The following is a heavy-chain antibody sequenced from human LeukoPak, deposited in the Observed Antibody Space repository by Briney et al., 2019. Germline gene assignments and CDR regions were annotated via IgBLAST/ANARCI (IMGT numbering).Heavy chain of an antibody. J-gene: IGHJ4*02. CDR1: GFTFSSYS. CDR3: ARVAGGGATVEY. V-gene: IGHV3-21*01. D-gene: IGHD1-26*01. Sequence: PGGSLRLSCAASGFTFSSYSMNWVRQAPGKGLEWVSSISSSSSYIYYADSVKGRFTISRDNAKNSLYLQMNSLRAEDTAVYYCARVAGGGATVEYWGQGTLVTVSS. CDR2: ISSSSSYI.